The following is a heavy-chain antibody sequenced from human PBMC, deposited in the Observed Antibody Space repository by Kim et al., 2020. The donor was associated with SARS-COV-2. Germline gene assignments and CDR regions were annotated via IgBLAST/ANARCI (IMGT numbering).Heavy chain of an antibody. Sequence: SQTLSLTCAISGDSVSSNSVAWNWIRQSPSRGLEWLGRTYYRSTRSKWYNEYAVSVKSRITINPDTSKNQFSLQLNSVTPEDTAVYYCARGVAGRWDYFDYWGQGTLVTVSS. J-gene: IGHJ4*02. D-gene: IGHD6-19*01. CDR1: GDSVSSNSVA. CDR3: ARGVAGRWDYFDY. CDR2: TYYRSTRSKWYN. V-gene: IGHV6-1*01.